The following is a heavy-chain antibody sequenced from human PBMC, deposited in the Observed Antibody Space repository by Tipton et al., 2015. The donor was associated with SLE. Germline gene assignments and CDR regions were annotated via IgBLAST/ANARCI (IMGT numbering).Heavy chain of an antibody. V-gene: IGHV3-9*01. CDR2: INWNSDSM. CDR3: ARDMGHASSWGGMDV. J-gene: IGHJ6*02. D-gene: IGHD6-13*01. Sequence: SLRLSCVVSGFTFDDYVMHWVRQAPGKGLEWVSGINWNSDSMGYADSVKGRFTISRDKAKNSLYLQMNSLRTDDTALYYCARDMGHASSWGGMDVWGQGTTVTVAS. CDR1: GFTFDDYV.